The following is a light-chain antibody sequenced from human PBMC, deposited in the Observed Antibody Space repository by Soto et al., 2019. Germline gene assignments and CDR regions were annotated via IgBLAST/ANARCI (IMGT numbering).Light chain of an antibody. CDR1: QSVSSN. CDR3: QQHNNWPRAT. Sequence: DKVMTTSTATLSVSPVERSDIYCRAIQSVSSNLAWYQQKPGQAPRLLIYGASTRATGIPARLSGSGSGTEFTLTISSLQSEDFATYFCQQHNNWPRATFGGGPTGDIK. CDR2: GAS. V-gene: IGKV3-15*01. J-gene: IGKJ4*01.